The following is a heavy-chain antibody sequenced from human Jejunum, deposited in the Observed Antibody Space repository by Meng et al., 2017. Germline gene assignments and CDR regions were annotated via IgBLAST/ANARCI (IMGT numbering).Heavy chain of an antibody. CDR2: AST. D-gene: IGHD1-26*01. V-gene: IGHV4-61*08. J-gene: IGHJ4*02. CDR1: GGSVSRAGYQ. CDR3: ARDHMGSLDY. Sequence: QGQLMESGPGLVMPSETLSLICTVSGGSVSRAGYQWGWIRQPPGKGLEWIGYASTNYNPSLKSRVTISLDTSRNQFSLSLSSVTAADTAVYYCARDHMGSLDYWGQGILVTVSS.